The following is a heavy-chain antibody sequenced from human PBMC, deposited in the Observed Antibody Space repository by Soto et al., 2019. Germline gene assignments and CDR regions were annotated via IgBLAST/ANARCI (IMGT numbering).Heavy chain of an antibody. CDR3: TGVVIGYRPINAFDI. D-gene: IGHD3-22*01. CDR2: IRSKAYGGTT. CDR1: GFTFGDYA. V-gene: IGHV3-49*03. Sequence: GGSLRLSCTASGFTFGDYAMSWFRQAPGKGLEWVGFIRSKAYGGTTEYAASVKGRFTISRDDSKSIAYLQMNSLKTEDTAVYYCTGVVIGYRPINAFDIWGQGTMVTVSS. J-gene: IGHJ3*02.